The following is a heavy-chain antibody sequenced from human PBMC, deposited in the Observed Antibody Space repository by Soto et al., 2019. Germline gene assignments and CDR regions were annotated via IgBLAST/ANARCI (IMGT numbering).Heavy chain of an antibody. J-gene: IGHJ3*02. CDR1: GFTFSTYA. CDR3: AHPRGYGVFDAYDI. V-gene: IGHV3-23*01. D-gene: IGHD4-17*01. Sequence: TGGSLRLSCVASGFTFSTYAMSWVRQAPGKVLEWVSALTPSGGETYYADSVKGRFTISRDNSMNALYLQMNSLRVEDTAVYYCAHPRGYGVFDAYDIWGQGTMVNVSS. CDR2: LTPSGGET.